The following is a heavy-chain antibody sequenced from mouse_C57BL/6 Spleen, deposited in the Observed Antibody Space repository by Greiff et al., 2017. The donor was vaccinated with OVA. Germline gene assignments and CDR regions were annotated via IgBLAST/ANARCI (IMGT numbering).Heavy chain of an antibody. V-gene: IGHV1-19*01. J-gene: IGHJ4*01. CDR1: GYTFTDYY. CDR3: AREDYYGSSSYAMDY. CDR2: INPYNGGT. D-gene: IGHD1-1*01. Sequence: VQLKESGPVLVKPGASVKMSCKASGYTFTDYYMNWVKQSHGKSLEWIGVINPYNGGTSYNQKFKGKATLTVDKSSSTAYMELNSLTSEDSAVYYGAREDYYGSSSYAMDYWGQGTTVTVSS.